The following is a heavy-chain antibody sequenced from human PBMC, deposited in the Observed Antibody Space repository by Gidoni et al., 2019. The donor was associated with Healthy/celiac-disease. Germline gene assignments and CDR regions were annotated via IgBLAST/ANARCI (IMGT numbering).Heavy chain of an antibody. J-gene: IGHJ4*02. CDR3: AQLRGLY. Sequence: EVQLLESEGGLVQPGGSLRLSCAASGFTFSTYAMSWVRQAPGKGLEWVSSIGGGGATHYADSVKGRFTITRDSSKNTLYLQMNSLRAEDTAVYYCAQLRGLYWGQGTLVTVSS. CDR1: GFTFSTYA. V-gene: IGHV3-23*01. D-gene: IGHD3-10*01. CDR2: IGGGGAT.